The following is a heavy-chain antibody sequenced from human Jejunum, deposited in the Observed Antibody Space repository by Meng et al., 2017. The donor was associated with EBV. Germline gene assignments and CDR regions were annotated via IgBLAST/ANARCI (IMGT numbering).Heavy chain of an antibody. CDR1: EFTFSTYW. J-gene: IGHJ4*02. CDR3: ARDPAMVRGLTLSNYFDY. Sequence: GRLVGYGGGLVLPGGSLRLSCEASEFTFSTYWMHWVRQAPGKGLVWVSRINTDGSGTSYADSVKGRFTISRDNAKSTLYLQMNSLRAEDTAVYYCARDPAMVRGLTLSNYFDYWGQGTLVTVSS. CDR2: INTDGSGT. V-gene: IGHV3-74*01. D-gene: IGHD3-10*01.